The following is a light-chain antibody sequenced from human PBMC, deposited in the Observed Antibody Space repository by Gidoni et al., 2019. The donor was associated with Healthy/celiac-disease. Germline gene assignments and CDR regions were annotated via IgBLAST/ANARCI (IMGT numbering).Light chain of an antibody. Sequence: EIVLTQSPATLPLSPGERATLSCRASQSLSSYLAWYQQKPGQAPRLLIYDASNRATGIPARFSGSGSGTDFTLTISSLEPEDFAVYYCQQRSNWPRTCGQGTKVEIK. CDR3: QQRSNWPRT. CDR1: QSLSSY. V-gene: IGKV3-11*01. J-gene: IGKJ1*01. CDR2: DAS.